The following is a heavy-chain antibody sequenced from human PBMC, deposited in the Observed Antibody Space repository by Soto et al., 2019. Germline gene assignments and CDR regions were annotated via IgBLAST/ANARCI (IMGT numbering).Heavy chain of an antibody. CDR1: GFTFTNYW. Sequence: PGGSLRLSCAASGFTFTNYWMHWARQVPGKGLVWVSRIDGVGTGTSYSDSVRGRFTISRDNAENTLYLQMNSLRAEDTAVYYCTKVFEYGGQGTQVTVSS. CDR2: IDGVGTGT. J-gene: IGHJ4*02. V-gene: IGHV3-74*01. CDR3: TKVFEY.